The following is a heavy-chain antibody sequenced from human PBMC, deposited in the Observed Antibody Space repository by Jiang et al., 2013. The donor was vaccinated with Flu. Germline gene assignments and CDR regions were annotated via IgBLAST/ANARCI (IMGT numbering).Heavy chain of an antibody. D-gene: IGHD5-24*01. Sequence: VQLVESGAEVKPPGSSVKVSCKASGGTFTSHTINWLRQAPGQGLEWVGGFIPLYRTANYAQKFQGRLSITADESTNTAYLQLSSLRSEDTAVYYCARGKDAYNYDYFDSWGQGMMVTVSS. CDR1: GGTFTSHT. CDR2: FIPLYRTA. CDR3: ARGKDAYNYDYFDS. J-gene: IGHJ4*02. V-gene: IGHV1-69*01.